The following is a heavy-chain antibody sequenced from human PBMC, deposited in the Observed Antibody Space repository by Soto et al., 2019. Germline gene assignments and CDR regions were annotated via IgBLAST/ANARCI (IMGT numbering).Heavy chain of an antibody. CDR1: GFTFSSYW. CDR3: ARGEEDIVLVPAAPPDY. V-gene: IGHV3-74*01. CDR2: INSDGSST. Sequence: EVQLVESGGGLVQPGGSLRLSCAASGFTFSSYWMHWVRQAPGKGLVWVSRINSDGSSTSYADSVKGRFTISRDNAKNTLYLQMNSLRAEDTAVYYCARGEEDIVLVPAAPPDYWGQGTLVTVSS. J-gene: IGHJ4*02. D-gene: IGHD2-2*01.